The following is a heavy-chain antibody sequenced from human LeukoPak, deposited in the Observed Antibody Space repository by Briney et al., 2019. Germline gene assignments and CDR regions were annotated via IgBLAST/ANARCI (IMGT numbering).Heavy chain of an antibody. D-gene: IGHD3-10*01. V-gene: IGHV4-38-2*01. Sequence: SETLSLTCAVSGYSISSGYYWGWIRQPPGKGLEWIGSTYHSGGTYYNPSHKSRITISVDTSKNQFSLKLTSVTAANTAVYYCARQRGSGTYSAYYFGYWGQGTLVTVSS. CDR2: TYHSGGT. J-gene: IGHJ4*02. CDR3: ARQRGSGTYSAYYFGY. CDR1: GYSISSGYY.